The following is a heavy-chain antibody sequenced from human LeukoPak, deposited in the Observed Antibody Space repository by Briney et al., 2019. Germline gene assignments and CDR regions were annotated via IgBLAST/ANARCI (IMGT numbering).Heavy chain of an antibody. D-gene: IGHD3-3*01. Sequence: PSVKVSCKVSGYTLTELSMHWVRQAPGKGLEWIGGFDPEDGETIYAQKFQGRVTMTEDTSTDTAYMELSSLRSEDRAVYYCATLDFTQSMSNWFDPWGQGNLVTVSS. J-gene: IGHJ5*02. V-gene: IGHV1-24*01. CDR1: GYTLTELS. CDR3: ATLDFTQSMSNWFDP. CDR2: FDPEDGET.